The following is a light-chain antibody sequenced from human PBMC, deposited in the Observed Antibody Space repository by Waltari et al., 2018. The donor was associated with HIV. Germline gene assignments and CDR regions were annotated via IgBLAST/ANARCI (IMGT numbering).Light chain of an antibody. Sequence: QSALTQPASVSGCPGQSITISCTGTSSDVGGYNCVSWYQQHPGKAPKLMIYDVTNRPSGVSNRFSGSKSGNPASLTISGLQLEDEADYYCSSYTSSSTWVFGGGTKLTVL. CDR1: SSDVGGYNC. J-gene: IGLJ3*02. V-gene: IGLV2-14*03. CDR2: DVT. CDR3: SSYTSSSTWV.